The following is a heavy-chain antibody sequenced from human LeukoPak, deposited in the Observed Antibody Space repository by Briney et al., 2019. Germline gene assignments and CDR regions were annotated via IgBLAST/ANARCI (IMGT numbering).Heavy chain of an antibody. Sequence: GASVKVSCKASGYTFTGYYMHWVRQAPGQGLEWMGWINPNSGGTNYAQKFQGRVTMTRDTSISTAYMELSRLRSDDTAVYYCARDYHYVWGSPYYFDYWGQGTLVTVSS. J-gene: IGHJ4*02. V-gene: IGHV1-2*02. CDR1: GYTFTGYY. CDR3: ARDYHYVWGSPYYFDY. D-gene: IGHD3-16*01. CDR2: INPNSGGT.